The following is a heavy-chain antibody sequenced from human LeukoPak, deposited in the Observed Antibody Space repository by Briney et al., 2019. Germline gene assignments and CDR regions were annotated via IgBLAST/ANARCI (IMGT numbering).Heavy chain of an antibody. Sequence: SQTLSLTCAISGDSVSSNSAAWNWIRQSPSRGLEWLGRTYYRSKWYNDYAVSVKSRITINPDTSKNQFSLQLNSVTPEDTAVYYCARQARGYCTNGVCLNWLDPWGQGTLATVSS. CDR1: GDSVSSNSAA. CDR2: TYYRSKWYN. D-gene: IGHD2-8*01. V-gene: IGHV6-1*01. J-gene: IGHJ5*02. CDR3: ARQARGYCTNGVCLNWLDP.